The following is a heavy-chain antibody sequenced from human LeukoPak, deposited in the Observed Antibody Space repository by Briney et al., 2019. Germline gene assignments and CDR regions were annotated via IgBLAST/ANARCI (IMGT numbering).Heavy chain of an antibody. CDR2: ISGSGGST. D-gene: IGHD1-26*01. Sequence: GGSLRLSCAASGFTFSSYAMSWVRQAPGKGLEWVSAISGSGGSTYYADSVKGRFTISRDNSKSTLYLQMNSLRAEDTAVYYCAKGGIVEYYFDYWGQGTLVTVSS. CDR3: AKGGIVEYYFDY. V-gene: IGHV3-23*01. CDR1: GFTFSSYA. J-gene: IGHJ4*02.